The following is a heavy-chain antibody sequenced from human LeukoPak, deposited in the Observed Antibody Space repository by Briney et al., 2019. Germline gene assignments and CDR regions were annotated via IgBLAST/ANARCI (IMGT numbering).Heavy chain of an antibody. J-gene: IGHJ4*02. D-gene: IGHD6-13*01. V-gene: IGHV1-18*01. Sequence: EASVKVSCKASGYTFTSYGISWVRQAPGQGLEWMGWISAYNGNTNYAQKFQGRVTMTRDTSISTAYMELSRLRSDDTAVYYCAREGAAAGILDYWGQGTLVTVSS. CDR1: GYTFTSYG. CDR2: ISAYNGNT. CDR3: AREGAAAGILDY.